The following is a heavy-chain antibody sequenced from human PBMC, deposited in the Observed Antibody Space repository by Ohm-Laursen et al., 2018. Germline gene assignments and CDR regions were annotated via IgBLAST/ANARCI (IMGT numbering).Heavy chain of an antibody. Sequence: SLRLSCAASGFTFSDYYMSWIRQAPGKGLEWVSYISSGGNSISYADSVRGRFTISRDNAKNSPYLQMDSLRAEDTAVYYCARPLVPSAILRGYFDYWGQGTLVTVSS. V-gene: IGHV3-11*01. J-gene: IGHJ4*02. CDR3: ARPLVPSAILRGYFDY. CDR1: GFTFSDYY. D-gene: IGHD2-2*02. CDR2: ISSGGNSI.